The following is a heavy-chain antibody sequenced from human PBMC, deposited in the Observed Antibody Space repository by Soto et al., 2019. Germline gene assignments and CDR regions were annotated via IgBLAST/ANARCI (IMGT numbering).Heavy chain of an antibody. Sequence: QVQLVQSGAEVKKPGSSVKVSCKASGGTFSSYAISWVGQAPGQGLEWMGGIIPIFGTANYAQKFQGRVTITADESTRTAYMELSSLSSEDTAVYYCASHGYSYAINWFDPWGQGTLFTVSS. D-gene: IGHD5-18*01. J-gene: IGHJ5*02. CDR1: GGTFSSYA. CDR2: IIPIFGTA. CDR3: ASHGYSYAINWFDP. V-gene: IGHV1-69*12.